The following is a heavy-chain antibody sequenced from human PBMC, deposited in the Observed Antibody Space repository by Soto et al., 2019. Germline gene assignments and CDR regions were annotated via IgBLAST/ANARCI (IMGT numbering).Heavy chain of an antibody. D-gene: IGHD3-22*01. CDR1: GGSFSSYS. CDR2: ITPIFGAP. J-gene: IGHJ4*02. CDR3: ARGNSYHYDSSGYKSPFQH. V-gene: IGHV1-69*13. Sequence: VASVKVSCKASGGSFSSYSINWMRQAPGQGLAWMGGITPIFGAPNYAREFQGRVTITADESTSTVYMELSSLRSEDTAVYYCARGNSYHYDSSGYKSPFQHWGQGTLVTVSS.